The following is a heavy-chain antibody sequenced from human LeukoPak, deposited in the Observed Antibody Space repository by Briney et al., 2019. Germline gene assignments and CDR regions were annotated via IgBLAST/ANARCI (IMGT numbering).Heavy chain of an antibody. Sequence: PGGSLRLSCAASGFTFSSYAMHWVRQSLGKGPEWVAVMSYDGFNKYYADSVKGRFTISRDNSKNTLYLQMNSLRAEDTAVYYCAKTKGYSYGYYFDYWGQGTLVTVSS. CDR3: AKTKGYSYGYYFDY. CDR1: GFTFSSYA. V-gene: IGHV3-30*18. D-gene: IGHD5-18*01. CDR2: MSYDGFNK. J-gene: IGHJ4*02.